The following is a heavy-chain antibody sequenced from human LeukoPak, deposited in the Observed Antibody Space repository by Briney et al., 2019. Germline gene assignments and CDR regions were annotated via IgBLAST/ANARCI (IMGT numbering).Heavy chain of an antibody. CDR3: AKDRLVGGSDRHPLDY. V-gene: IGHV3-21*01. D-gene: IGHD1-26*01. Sequence: GESLRLSCAASGFTFSSYTMTWVRQAPGKGLEWVSSISRSGDYIFYADSVRGRFTISRDNAKNSLYLQMTSLRAEDTAVYYCAKDRLVGGSDRHPLDYRGQGTLVTVPS. CDR1: GFTFSSYT. J-gene: IGHJ4*02. CDR2: ISRSGDYI.